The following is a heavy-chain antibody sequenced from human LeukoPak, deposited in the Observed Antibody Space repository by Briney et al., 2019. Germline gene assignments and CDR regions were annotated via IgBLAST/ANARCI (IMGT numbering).Heavy chain of an antibody. Sequence: GESLKISCKGSGYTFTTYWIGWVRQMPGKGLEWMGIIYPGDSDTRYSPSFQGQVTISADKSINTAYLQWSSLKASDTAMYYCARSTVAAKDAFDIWGQGTMVTVSS. D-gene: IGHD2-15*01. CDR2: IYPGDSDT. J-gene: IGHJ3*02. CDR3: ARSTVAAKDAFDI. V-gene: IGHV5-51*01. CDR1: GYTFTTYW.